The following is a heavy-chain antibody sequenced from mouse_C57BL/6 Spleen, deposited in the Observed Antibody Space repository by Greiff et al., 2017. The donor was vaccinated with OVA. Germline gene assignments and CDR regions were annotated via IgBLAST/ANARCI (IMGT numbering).Heavy chain of an antibody. Sequence: QVQLQQPGTELVKPGASVKLSCKASGYTFTSYWMHWVKQRPGQGLEWIGNINPSNGGTNYNEKFKSKATLTVDKSSSTAYMQLSSLTSEDCAVYYCARQLRPYYYAMDYWGQGTSVTVSS. J-gene: IGHJ4*01. D-gene: IGHD3-2*02. CDR1: GYTFTSYW. V-gene: IGHV1-53*01. CDR2: INPSNGGT. CDR3: ARQLRPYYYAMDY.